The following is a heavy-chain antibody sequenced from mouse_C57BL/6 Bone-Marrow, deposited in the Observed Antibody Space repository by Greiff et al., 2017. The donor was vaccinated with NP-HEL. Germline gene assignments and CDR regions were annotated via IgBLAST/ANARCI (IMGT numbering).Heavy chain of an antibody. CDR1: GYTFTDYY. CDR2: INPYNGGT. Sequence: VQLQQSGPVLVKPGASVKMSCKASGYTFTDYYMNWVKQSHGKSLEWIGVINPYNGGTSYNQKFKGKATLTVDKSSSTAYMELNSLTSEDSAVYYCASPHYYGSRNYAMDYWGQGTSVTVSS. D-gene: IGHD1-1*01. J-gene: IGHJ4*01. CDR3: ASPHYYGSRNYAMDY. V-gene: IGHV1-19*01.